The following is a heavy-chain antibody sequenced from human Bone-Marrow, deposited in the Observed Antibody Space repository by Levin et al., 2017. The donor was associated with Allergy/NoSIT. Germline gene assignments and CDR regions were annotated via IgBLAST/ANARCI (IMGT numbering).Heavy chain of an antibody. V-gene: IGHV3-11*01. CDR1: GFSYSDYY. Sequence: PGGSLRLSCAGSGFSYSDYYMSWIRQAPGRGLEWVSYVLSDRTIYYADSVKGRFTISRDTAKNSMYLQMNSLRVEDSAVYYCARAHQYVPSEDLFYFYGLDVWGQGTTVTVSS. D-gene: IGHD2/OR15-2a*01. J-gene: IGHJ6*02. CDR2: VLSDRTI. CDR3: ARAHQYVPSEDLFYFYGLDV.